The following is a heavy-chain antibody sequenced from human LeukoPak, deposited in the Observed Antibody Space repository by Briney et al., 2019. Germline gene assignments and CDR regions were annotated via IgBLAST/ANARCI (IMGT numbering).Heavy chain of an antibody. CDR1: GFPFSDYS. D-gene: IGHD1-26*01. V-gene: IGHV3-66*02. CDR3: ARDLGWDNITSFHF. Sequence: GGSLRLSCTASGFPFSDYSMNWVRQAPGKGLEWVSVVYSGGSTNHAESVRGRFIVSRDLSRNTIYLQMNDLRPEDTAVYYCARDLGWDNITSFHFWGQGVLVTVSS. J-gene: IGHJ4*02. CDR2: VYSGGST.